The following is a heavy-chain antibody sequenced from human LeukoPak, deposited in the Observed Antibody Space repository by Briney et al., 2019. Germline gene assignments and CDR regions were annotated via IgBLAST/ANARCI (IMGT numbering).Heavy chain of an antibody. J-gene: IGHJ4*02. Sequence: SQTLSLTCTVSGGSISSGDYYWSWLRQPPGKGLEWIGYIDYSGSTYYNPSLKSRVTISVDTSKNQFSLKLSSETAADTAVYYCARVCRRVDFHSTRITHHYYFDYWGQGTLVTVSS. V-gene: IGHV4-30-4*08. CDR1: GGSISSGDYY. CDR2: IDYSGST. CDR3: ARVCRRVDFHSTRITHHYYFDY. D-gene: IGHD3-9*01.